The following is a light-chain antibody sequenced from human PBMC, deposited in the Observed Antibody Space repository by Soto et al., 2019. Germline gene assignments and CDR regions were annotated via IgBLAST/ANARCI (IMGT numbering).Light chain of an antibody. CDR1: SSDVGSSNG. CDR3: SSYTSSSTYV. Sequence: QSALTQPPSGSGSPGQSVAISCTGTSSDVGSSNGVSWYQQPPGTAPKLMIYDVSNRPSGVPDRFSGSKSGNTASLTISGLQAEDEADYYCSSYTSSSTYVFGTGTKVTVL. CDR2: DVS. V-gene: IGLV2-18*02. J-gene: IGLJ1*01.